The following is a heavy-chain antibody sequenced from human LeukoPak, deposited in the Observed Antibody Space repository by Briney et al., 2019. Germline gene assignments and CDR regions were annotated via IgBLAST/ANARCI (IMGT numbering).Heavy chain of an antibody. V-gene: IGHV1-24*01. CDR3: ATPTRSHYYDILTGYSYFQH. CDR1: GYTLTELS. Sequence: GASVKVSCKVSGYTLTELSMHWVRHAPGKGLEWMGGFDPEDGETIYAQKFQGRVTMTEDTSTDTAYMELSSLRSEDTAVYYCATPTRSHYYDILTGYSYFQHWGQGTLVTVSS. J-gene: IGHJ1*01. D-gene: IGHD3-9*01. CDR2: FDPEDGET.